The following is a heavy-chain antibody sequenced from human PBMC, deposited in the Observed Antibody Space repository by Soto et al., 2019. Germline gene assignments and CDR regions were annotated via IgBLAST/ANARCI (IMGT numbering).Heavy chain of an antibody. J-gene: IGHJ4*02. CDR1: GGSLSGDS. V-gene: IGHV4-34*01. D-gene: IGHD3-3*01. Sequence: PSETLSLTCDVSGGSLSGDSWNWIRQPPGKGLEWIGEINHRGATVYNPSLKSRLTMSEDSSKNQFSLKLKAVTSADTALYYCARRFLDGPNHFYFDYWGQGTLVTVSS. CDR2: INHRGAT. CDR3: ARRFLDGPNHFYFDY.